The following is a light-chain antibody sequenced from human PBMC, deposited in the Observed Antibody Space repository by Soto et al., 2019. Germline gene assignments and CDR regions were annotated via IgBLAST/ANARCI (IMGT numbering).Light chain of an antibody. J-gene: IGLJ2*01. Sequence: QSALTQPPSASGSPGQSVTISCTGTSSDVGAYNYVSWYQQHPGKAPKLMIYEVSKRPSGVPDRFSGSKSGNTASLTVSGLQAEDEADYYCSSYAASNIVVFGGGTKLTVL. CDR3: SSYAASNIVV. CDR1: SSDVGAYNY. V-gene: IGLV2-8*01. CDR2: EVS.